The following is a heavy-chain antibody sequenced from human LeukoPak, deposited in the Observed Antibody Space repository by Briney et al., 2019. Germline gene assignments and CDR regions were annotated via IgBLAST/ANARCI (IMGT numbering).Heavy chain of an antibody. CDR1: GFTFSNYE. Sequence: GGSLRLTCAASGFTFSNYEMNWVRQAPGKGLEWVSYISSSGSAIYYADSVKGRFTISRDNAKNSLYLQMNNLRVEDTAVYYCAREMGGYPFDYWGQGTLVTVSS. CDR3: AREMGGYPFDY. J-gene: IGHJ4*02. D-gene: IGHD5-12*01. V-gene: IGHV3-48*03. CDR2: ISSSGSAI.